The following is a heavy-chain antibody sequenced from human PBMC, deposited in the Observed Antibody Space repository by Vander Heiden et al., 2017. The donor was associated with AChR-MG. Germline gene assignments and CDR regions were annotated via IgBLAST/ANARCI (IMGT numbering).Heavy chain of an antibody. J-gene: IGHJ4*02. CDR1: GGSISSSSYY. V-gene: IGHV4-39*01. Sequence: QLQLQESGPGLVKPSETLSLTCTVSGGSISSSSYYWGWIRQPPGKGLEWIGSSYYSGSTYYNPSLRSRVTISVDTSKNQFSLKLSSVTAADTAVYYCARWVEMATALYYFDYWGQGTLVTVSS. CDR3: ARWVEMATALYYFDY. CDR2: SYYSGST. D-gene: IGHD5-18*01.